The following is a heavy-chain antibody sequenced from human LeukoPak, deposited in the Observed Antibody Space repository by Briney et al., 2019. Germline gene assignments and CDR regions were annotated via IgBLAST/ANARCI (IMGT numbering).Heavy chain of an antibody. CDR1: GGSISSYY. CDR3: ARGEEGSGSYYNGGYYYYMDV. V-gene: IGHV4-59*01. D-gene: IGHD3-10*01. CDR2: IYYSGST. J-gene: IGHJ6*03. Sequence: SETLSLTCTVSGGSISSYYWSWIRQPPGKGLEWIGYIYYSGSTNYNPSLKSRVTISVDTSKNHFSLKLSSVTAADTAVYYCARGEEGSGSYYNGGYYYYMDVWGKGTTVTVSS.